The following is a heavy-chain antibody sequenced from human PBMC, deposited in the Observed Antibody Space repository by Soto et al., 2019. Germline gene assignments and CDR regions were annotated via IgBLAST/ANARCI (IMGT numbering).Heavy chain of an antibody. CDR1: GFAVSSNY. V-gene: IGHV3-53*01. Sequence: GGSLRLSCPASGFAVSSNYMTWDRQTPGKGLEWVSVIYSGGSTYYADSVKGRFTISRDNSKNTLYLQMNSLRAEDTAVYYCARAPGDDPIAAAGTLGYWGQGTLVTVSS. J-gene: IGHJ4*01. CDR3: ARAPGDDPIAAAGTLGY. D-gene: IGHD6-13*01. CDR2: IYSGGST.